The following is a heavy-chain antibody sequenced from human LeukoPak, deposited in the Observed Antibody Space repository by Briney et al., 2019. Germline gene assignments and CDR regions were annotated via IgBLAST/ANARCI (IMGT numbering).Heavy chain of an antibody. D-gene: IGHD3-16*02. CDR1: GGSITSNNW. J-gene: IGHJ6*03. Sequence: SETLSLTCAVSGGSITSNNWWSWVRQPPGKGLEWIGEIYHSGSTNYNPSLKSRVTISVDTSKNQFSLKLSSVTAADTAVYYCARLIYDYVWGSYRYRNYYYYMDVWGKGTTVTISS. V-gene: IGHV4-4*02. CDR2: IYHSGST. CDR3: ARLIYDYVWGSYRYRNYYYYMDV.